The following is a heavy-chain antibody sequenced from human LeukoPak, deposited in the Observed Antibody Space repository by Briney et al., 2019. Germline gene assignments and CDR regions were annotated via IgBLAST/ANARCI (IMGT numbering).Heavy chain of an antibody. CDR3: ARHHDYYSGNLRRAFDV. CDR2: IYYSGST. J-gene: IGHJ3*01. D-gene: IGHD2-15*01. Sequence: SETLSLTCTVSGGSISSSSYYWGWIRQPPGKGLEWIGSIYYSGSTYYNPSLKSRVTISVDTSKNQFSLKLSSVTAADTAVYYCARHHDYYSGNLRRAFDVWGQGTMVTVSS. V-gene: IGHV4-39*01. CDR1: GGSISSSSYY.